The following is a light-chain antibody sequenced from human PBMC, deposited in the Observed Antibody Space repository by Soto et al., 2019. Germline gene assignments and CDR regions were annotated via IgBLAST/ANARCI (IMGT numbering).Light chain of an antibody. V-gene: IGKV3-20*01. CDR3: QQYGSSPPYT. CDR2: GSS. J-gene: IGKJ2*01. CDR1: QSVSANY. Sequence: EIVLTQSPGTLSLSPGERATLSCRASQSVSANYIAWHQQKPGQSPRLLIYGSSDRATGIPDRFSGSGSETDFTLTISRVEPEDFAVYYCQQYGSSPPYTFGQGTKLEIK.